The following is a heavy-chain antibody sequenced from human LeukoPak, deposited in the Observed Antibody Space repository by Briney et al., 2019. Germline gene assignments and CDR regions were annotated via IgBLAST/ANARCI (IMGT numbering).Heavy chain of an antibody. CDR2: ITSSSSTI. CDR1: GFTFSNAW. Sequence: PGGSLRLSCAASGFTFSNAWMSWVRQAPGKGLEWVSYITSSSSTIYYADSVKGRFTISRDNAKNSVYLQMNSLRAEDTAVYYCARVVKELASRYFDYWGQGTLVTVSS. CDR3: ARVVKELASRYFDY. V-gene: IGHV3-48*01. D-gene: IGHD1-26*01. J-gene: IGHJ4*02.